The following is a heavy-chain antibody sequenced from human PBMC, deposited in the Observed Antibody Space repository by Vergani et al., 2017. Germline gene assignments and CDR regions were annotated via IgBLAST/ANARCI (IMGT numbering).Heavy chain of an antibody. CDR2: IYSGGST. Sequence: VQLVESGGGVVQPGGSLRLSCAASGFTVSSNYMSWVRQAPGKGLEWVSVIYSGGSTYYADSVKGRFTISRDKSKNTLYLQMNSLRAEDTAVYYCARGRGDGYNYDYLYYWGQGTLVTVSS. CDR3: ARGRGDGYNYDYLYY. V-gene: IGHV3-66*02. D-gene: IGHD5-24*01. CDR1: GFTVSSNY. J-gene: IGHJ4*02.